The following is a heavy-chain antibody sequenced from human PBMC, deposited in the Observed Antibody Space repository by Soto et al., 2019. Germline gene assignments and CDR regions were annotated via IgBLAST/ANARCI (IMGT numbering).Heavy chain of an antibody. J-gene: IGHJ4*02. CDR3: ARHFSVDYFDY. Sequence: SETLSLTCTVSGGSLSSYYWSWIRQPPGKGLEWIGYIYSSGSTNYNPSLKSRVTISLDTSKNQFSLMLTSVTAADTAVYYCARHFSVDYFDYWGQGALVTVSS. V-gene: IGHV4-59*08. CDR2: IYSSGST. CDR1: GGSLSSYY.